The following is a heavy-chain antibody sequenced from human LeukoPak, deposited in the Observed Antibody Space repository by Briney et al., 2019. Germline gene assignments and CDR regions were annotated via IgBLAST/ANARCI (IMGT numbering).Heavy chain of an antibody. D-gene: IGHD3-9*01. V-gene: IGHV3-23*01. CDR1: GFTFSSNG. CDR2: ISGSGGST. CDR3: AKAEYYDILTGYSHYSGFDY. Sequence: PGRSLRLSCAASGFTFSSNGMHWVRQAPGKGLECVSAISGSGGSTYYADSVKGRFTISRDNSKNTLYLQMNSLRAEDTAVYYCAKAEYYDILTGYSHYSGFDYWGQGTLVTVSS. J-gene: IGHJ4*02.